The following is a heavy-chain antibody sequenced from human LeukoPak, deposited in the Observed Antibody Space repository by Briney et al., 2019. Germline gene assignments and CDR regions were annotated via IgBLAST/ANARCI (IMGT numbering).Heavy chain of an antibody. CDR1: GGTFSSYA. J-gene: IGHJ6*04. CDR2: IIPIFGTA. Sequence: SVKVSCKASGGTFSSYALSWVRQATGQGLEWMGGIIPIFGTANYAQKFQGRVTITADESTSTAYMELSSLRSEDTAVYYCARGVIAAAGTRYYYYYYGMDVWGKGTTVTVSS. V-gene: IGHV1-69*13. CDR3: ARGVIAAAGTRYYYYYYGMDV. D-gene: IGHD6-13*01.